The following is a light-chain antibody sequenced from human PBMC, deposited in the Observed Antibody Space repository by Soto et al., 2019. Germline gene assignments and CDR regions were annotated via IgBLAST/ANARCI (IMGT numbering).Light chain of an antibody. Sequence: EILFTQSPGTLSLSPGERATLAFRASQSVSSSYLAWYQQKPGQAPRLLIYGASSRATGIPDRFSGSGSGKDFTLTIRRLEPEDFAVYYCQQYGSSILTFGQGTRREIK. CDR3: QQYGSSILT. CDR1: QSVSSSY. V-gene: IGKV3-20*01. CDR2: GAS. J-gene: IGKJ5*01.